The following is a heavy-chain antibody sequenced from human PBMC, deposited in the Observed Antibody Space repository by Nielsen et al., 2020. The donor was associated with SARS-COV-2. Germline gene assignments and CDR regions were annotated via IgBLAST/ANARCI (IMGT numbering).Heavy chain of an antibody. CDR1: GFTFSSYE. CDR3: ARVLKGGFLEWFDWFDP. D-gene: IGHD3-3*01. J-gene: IGHJ5*02. Sequence: GESLKISCAASGFTFSSYEMNWVRQAPGKGLVWVSRINSDGSSTSYADSVKGRFTISRDNAKNTLYLQMNSLRAEDTAVYYCARVLKGGFLEWFDWFDPWGQGTLVTVSS. V-gene: IGHV3-74*01. CDR2: INSDGSST.